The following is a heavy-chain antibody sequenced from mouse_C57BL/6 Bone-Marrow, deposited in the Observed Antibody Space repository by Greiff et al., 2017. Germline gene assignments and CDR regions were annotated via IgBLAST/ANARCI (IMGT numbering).Heavy chain of an antibody. J-gene: IGHJ2*01. CDR1: GYSFTGYY. CDR3: ALYYGNYYFDY. Sequence: DVKLQESGPELVKPGASVKISCKASGYSFTGYYMNWVKQSPEKSLEWIGEINPSTGGTTYNQKFKAKATLTVDKSSSTAYMQRKSLTSDDAAVYYCALYYGNYYFDYWGQGTTLTVSS. CDR2: INPSTGGT. V-gene: IGHV1-42*01. D-gene: IGHD2-1*01.